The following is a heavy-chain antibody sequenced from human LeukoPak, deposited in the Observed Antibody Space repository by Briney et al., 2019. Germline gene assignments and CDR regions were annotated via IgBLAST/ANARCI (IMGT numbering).Heavy chain of an antibody. V-gene: IGHV3-21*01. J-gene: IGHJ6*03. CDR2: ISSSSSYI. D-gene: IGHD4-23*01. CDR3: AREGVTGYYYMDV. CDR1: GFTFSSYS. Sequence: PGGSLRLSCAASGFTFSSYSMNWVRQAPGKELEWVSSISSSSSYIYYADSVKGRFTISRDNAKNSLYLQMNSLRAEDTAVYYCAREGVTGYYYMDVWGKGTTVTVSS.